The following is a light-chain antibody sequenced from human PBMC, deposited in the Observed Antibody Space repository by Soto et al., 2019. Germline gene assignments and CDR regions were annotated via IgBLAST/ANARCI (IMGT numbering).Light chain of an antibody. V-gene: IGLV1-51*02. CDR1: SSNIGRNY. J-gene: IGLJ3*02. CDR3: GAWDRGLKAGV. CDR2: END. Sequence: QSVLTQPPSVSAASGEKVTISCSGSSSNIGRNYVSWYQQFPGSAPRLLIYENDRRPSGIPDRFSASKSGTAATLGITGLQTGDEADYYCGAWDRGLKAGVFGGGTKLTVL.